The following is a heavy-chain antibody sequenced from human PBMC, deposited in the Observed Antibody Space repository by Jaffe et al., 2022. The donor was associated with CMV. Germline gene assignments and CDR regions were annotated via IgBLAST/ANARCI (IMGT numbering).Heavy chain of an antibody. J-gene: IGHJ3*01. V-gene: IGHV1-46*01. Sequence: QVQLVQSGAEVKKPGASAKVSCTASGYTFTRHTIQWVRQAPGQGLEWMGVINPSGGGTRYAQKFEGKVTMTADTSANTVYMDLSSLRSEDTAIYYCARASTSIEMATLGRALDVWGQGTMVIVSS. CDR2: INPSGGGT. D-gene: IGHD5-12*01. CDR3: ARASTSIEMATLGRALDV. CDR1: GYTFTRHT.